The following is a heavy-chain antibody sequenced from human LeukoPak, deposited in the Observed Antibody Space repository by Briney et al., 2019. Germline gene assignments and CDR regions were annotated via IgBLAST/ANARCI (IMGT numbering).Heavy chain of an antibody. CDR3: AREGWLLYYYYYYGMDV. D-gene: IGHD3-9*01. V-gene: IGHV1-8*01. J-gene: IGHJ6*02. Sequence: GASVKVSCKASGYTFTSYDINWVRQATGQGLEWMGWMNPNSGNTGYAQKFQGRVTMTRNTSISTAHMELSSLRSEDAAVYYCAREGWLLYYYYYYGMDVWGQGTTVTVSS. CDR2: MNPNSGNT. CDR1: GYTFTSYD.